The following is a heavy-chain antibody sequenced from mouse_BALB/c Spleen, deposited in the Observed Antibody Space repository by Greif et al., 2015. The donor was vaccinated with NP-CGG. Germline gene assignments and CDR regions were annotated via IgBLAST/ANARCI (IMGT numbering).Heavy chain of an antibody. CDR2: IDPSDSYT. V-gene: IGHV1-69*02. CDR3: ARLISTTVPFDY. Sequence: QVQLQQSGAELVKPGASVKLSCKASGYTFTSYWMHWVKQRPGQGLEWIGEIDPSDSYTNYNQKFKGKATLTVDKSSSTAYMQLSSLTSEDSAVYYCARLISTTVPFDYWGQGTTLTVSS. D-gene: IGHD1-1*01. J-gene: IGHJ2*01. CDR1: GYTFTSYW.